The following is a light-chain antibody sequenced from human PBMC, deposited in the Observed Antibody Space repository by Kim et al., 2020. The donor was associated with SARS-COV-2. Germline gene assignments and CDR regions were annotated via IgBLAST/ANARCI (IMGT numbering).Light chain of an antibody. V-gene: IGLV1-44*01. J-gene: IGLJ2*01. Sequence: HSVTMSWSRSRPHIQSNLVNWHLHLPGTAPEPVIYGNNQRPSGVPDRFPGSKSGPSASLAIRGLQSQNEADYYCGAWDDGLNDVVFGGGTQLTVL. CDR1: RPHIQSNL. CDR2: GNN. CDR3: GAWDDGLNDVV.